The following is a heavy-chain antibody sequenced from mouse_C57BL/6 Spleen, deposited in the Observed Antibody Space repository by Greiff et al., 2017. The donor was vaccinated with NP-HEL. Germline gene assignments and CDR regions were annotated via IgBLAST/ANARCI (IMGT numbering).Heavy chain of an antibody. CDR1: GFTFSSYA. Sequence: EVKLVESGEGLVKPGGSLKLSCAASGFTFSSYAMSWVRQTPEKRLEWVAYISSGGDYIYYADTVKGRFTISRDNARNTLYLQMSSLKSEDTAMYYCTRARYEGWFAYWGQGTLVTVSA. J-gene: IGHJ3*01. CDR2: ISSGGDYI. D-gene: IGHD2-3*01. V-gene: IGHV5-9-1*02. CDR3: TRARYEGWFAY.